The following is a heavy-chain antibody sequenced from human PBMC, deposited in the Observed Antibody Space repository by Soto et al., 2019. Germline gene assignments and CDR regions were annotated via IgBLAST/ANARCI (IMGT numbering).Heavy chain of an antibody. D-gene: IGHD6-13*01. V-gene: IGHV3-30*03. CDR3: APGGVAAAGTRWFDP. Sequence: GGSLRLSCAASGFTFSSYGMHWVRQAPGKGLEWVAVISYDGSNKYYADSVKGRFTISRDNSKNTLYLQMNSLRAEDTAVYYCAPGGVAAAGTRWFDPWGQGTLVTVSS. J-gene: IGHJ5*02. CDR2: ISYDGSNK. CDR1: GFTFSSYG.